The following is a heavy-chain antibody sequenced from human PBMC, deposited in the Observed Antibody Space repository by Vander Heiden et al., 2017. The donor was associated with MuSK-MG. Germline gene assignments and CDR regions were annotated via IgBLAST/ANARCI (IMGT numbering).Heavy chain of an antibody. D-gene: IGHD2-2*01. V-gene: IGHV1-2*02. CDR3: ARDTALRSGQLLDIAVDI. CDR1: GYPFTGYS. Sequence: QVQLVQSGAEVKTPGASVQVPFQASGYPFTGYSVHGGRQAPGQGLEWMGWINPNSVGTNYAQKFQGRVTMTRDTSISTAYMELSRRRSDDTAVYYCARDTALRSGQLLDIAVDIWGQGTMVTVSS. J-gene: IGHJ3*02. CDR2: INPNSVGT.